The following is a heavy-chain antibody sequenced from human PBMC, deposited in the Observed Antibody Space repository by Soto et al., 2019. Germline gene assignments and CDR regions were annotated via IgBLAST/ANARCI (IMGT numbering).Heavy chain of an antibody. CDR3: ASHGVDAFDI. Sequence: QMQLVQSGAGVKKTGSSVKVYCKASGYTFTYRYLHWVPQAPGQALEWMGWITPFNGNTNYAQKFQDRVTITRDRSMSTAYMELSSLRSEDTAMYYCASHGVDAFDIWGQGTMVTVSS. V-gene: IGHV1-45*02. CDR2: ITPFNGNT. D-gene: IGHD3-10*01. CDR1: GYTFTYRY. J-gene: IGHJ3*02.